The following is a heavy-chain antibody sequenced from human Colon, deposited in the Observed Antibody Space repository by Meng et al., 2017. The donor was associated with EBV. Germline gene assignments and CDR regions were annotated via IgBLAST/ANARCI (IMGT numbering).Heavy chain of an antibody. D-gene: IGHD2-21*01. CDR1: GGSMSSGNYY. V-gene: IGHV4-30-4*01. Sequence: QVQRQGSGPGLVEPSQTLSLPCPVSGGSMSSGNYYWSWIRQPPGKGLEWIGYIHHSGSAYYNPSLKSRVSISVDTSKNQFSLNLNSMTAAGTAVYYCASFDHIPRRNYFDYWGQGTLVTVSS. CDR2: IHHSGSA. CDR3: ASFDHIPRRNYFDY. J-gene: IGHJ4*02.